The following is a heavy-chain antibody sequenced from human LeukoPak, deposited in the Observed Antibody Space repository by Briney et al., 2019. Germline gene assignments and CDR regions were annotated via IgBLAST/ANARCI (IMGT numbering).Heavy chain of an antibody. V-gene: IGHV4-31*03. CDR1: GGSISSGGYS. Sequence: SETLSLTCTVSGGSISSGGYSWSWIRQHPGKGLEWIGYIYYSGSTYYNPSLKSRVTISVDTSKNQFSLKLSSVTAADTAVYYCSSFMTTVTTGVFDYWGQGTLVTVSS. CDR2: IYYSGST. CDR3: SSFMTTVTTGVFDY. J-gene: IGHJ4*02. D-gene: IGHD4-17*01.